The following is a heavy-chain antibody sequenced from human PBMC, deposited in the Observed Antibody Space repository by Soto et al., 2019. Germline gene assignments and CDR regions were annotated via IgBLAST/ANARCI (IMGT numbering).Heavy chain of an antibody. CDR3: ASSQKGYNWNYFDH. CDR1: GGSISGSYYY. D-gene: IGHD1-20*01. Sequence: SETLSLTCAVSGGSISGSYYYRGWLRQSPGRGPEWIGSVFYTGFTSYNPSLESRVSVSVDTSKNQFSLKVSAATAADTAVYYCASSQKGYNWNYFDHWGQGALVTVSS. V-gene: IGHV4-39*01. CDR2: VFYTGFT. J-gene: IGHJ4*02.